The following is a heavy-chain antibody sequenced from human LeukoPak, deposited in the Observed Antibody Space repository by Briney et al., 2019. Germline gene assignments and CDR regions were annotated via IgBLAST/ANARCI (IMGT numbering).Heavy chain of an antibody. D-gene: IGHD6-13*01. CDR3: AKEGAAPGPDFDY. V-gene: IGHV4-4*07. Sequence: PETLSLTCTVSGASIRSYYWSWIRQSAGKGLEWIGRVVPSGSTDYNPSLKSRVTMSVDTSKNQFSLKLNSVTAADTAVYYCAKEGAAPGPDFDYWGQGTLVIVSS. CDR1: GASIRSYY. J-gene: IGHJ4*02. CDR2: VVPSGST.